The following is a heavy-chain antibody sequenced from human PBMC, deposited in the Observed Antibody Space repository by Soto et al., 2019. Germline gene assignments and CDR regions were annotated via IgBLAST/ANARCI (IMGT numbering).Heavy chain of an antibody. CDR2: IYPGDSDT. V-gene: IGHV5-51*01. D-gene: IGHD3-3*01. CDR1: GYSFTSYW. J-gene: IGHJ6*02. CDR3: ARARSSYYDFWSGYYDYYYYYGMDV. Sequence: PGESLKISCKGSGYSFTSYWLGWVRQMPGKGPEWMGTIYPGDSDTRYSPSFQGQVTISADKSISTAYLQWSSLKASDTAMYYCARARSSYYDFWSGYYDYYYYYGMDVWGQGTTVTVSS.